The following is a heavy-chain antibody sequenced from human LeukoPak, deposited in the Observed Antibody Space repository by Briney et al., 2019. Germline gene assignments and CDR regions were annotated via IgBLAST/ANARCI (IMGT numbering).Heavy chain of an antibody. D-gene: IGHD3-16*01. Sequence: PGGSLRLSCAASGFTFSNYAMTWVRQAPGKGLEWVSVIGRTGDIFYADSVKGRFTISRDNSKDMLYLQMNSLKVEDTATYYCGKEGGAWGQGTKVTVSS. J-gene: IGHJ5*02. CDR2: IGRTGDI. V-gene: IGHV3-23*01. CDR3: GKEGGA. CDR1: GFTFSNYA.